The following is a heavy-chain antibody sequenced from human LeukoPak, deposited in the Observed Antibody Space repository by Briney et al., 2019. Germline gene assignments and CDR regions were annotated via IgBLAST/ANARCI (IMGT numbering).Heavy chain of an antibody. Sequence: GAPVKVSCKASGYTFTSYDINWVRQATGQGLEWMGWMNPNSGNTGYAQKFQGRVTMTRNTSISTAYMELSSLRSEDTAVYYCARNRGYCSSTSCYQVADYWGQGTLVTVSS. CDR3: ARNRGYCSSTSCYQVADY. J-gene: IGHJ4*02. CDR2: MNPNSGNT. V-gene: IGHV1-8*01. CDR1: GYTFTSYD. D-gene: IGHD2-2*01.